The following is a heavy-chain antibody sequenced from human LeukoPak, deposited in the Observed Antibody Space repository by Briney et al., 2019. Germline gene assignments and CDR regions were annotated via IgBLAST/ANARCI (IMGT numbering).Heavy chain of an antibody. CDR3: ARDARTVTTLFDY. J-gene: IGHJ4*02. CDR2: ISSSSSYI. CDR1: GFTFSSYS. D-gene: IGHD4-17*01. Sequence: GGSLRLSCAASGFTFSSYSMNWVRQAPGRGLEWVSSISSSSSYIYYADSVKGRFTISRDNAKNSLYLQMNSLRAEDTAVYYCARDARTVTTLFDYWGQGTLVTVSS. V-gene: IGHV3-21*01.